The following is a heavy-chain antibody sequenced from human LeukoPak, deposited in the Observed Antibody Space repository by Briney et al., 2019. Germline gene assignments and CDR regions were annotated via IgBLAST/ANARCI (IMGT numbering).Heavy chain of an antibody. V-gene: IGHV4-30-4*01. CDR3: ARERVLVAATVI. CDR1: GGSISSGDYY. CDR2: IYYSGST. J-gene: IGHJ4*02. Sequence: PSQTLSLTCTVSGGSISSGDYYWSWIRQPPGKGLEWIGYIYYSGSTYYNLSLKSRVTISVDTSKNQFSLKLSSVTAADTAVYYCARERVLVAATVIWGQGTLVTVSS. D-gene: IGHD2-15*01.